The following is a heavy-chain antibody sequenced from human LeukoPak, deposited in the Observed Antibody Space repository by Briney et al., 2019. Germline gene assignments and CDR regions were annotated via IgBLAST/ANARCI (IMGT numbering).Heavy chain of an antibody. CDR2: IHYRGST. CDR3: AAEFDNEQWLDWDY. J-gene: IGHJ4*02. V-gene: IGHV4-59*01. D-gene: IGHD6-19*01. Sequence: PSETLSLTCTVSGGSINGYYWNWIRQAPGKGLECIGYIHYRGSTNYNPSLKSRVTISLDTSENQFSLKLSSVTAADTAVYYCAAEFDNEQWLDWDYWGRGTLVTVSS. CDR1: GGSINGYY.